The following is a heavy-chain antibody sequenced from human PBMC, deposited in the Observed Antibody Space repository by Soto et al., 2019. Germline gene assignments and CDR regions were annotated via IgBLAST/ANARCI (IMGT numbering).Heavy chain of an antibody. CDR3: ARARPDIVQVVGATSGYYGMDL. V-gene: IGHV3-11*01. Sequence: GGSLRLSCAASGFEFSGYYMTWIRQAPGKGLEWVSYINSRGSHIYYADSVKGRFTISRDKARGSLYLGLNSLRVEDAAVYYCARARPDIVQVVGATSGYYGMDLWGQGTTVTVSS. CDR1: GFEFSGYY. D-gene: IGHD1-26*01. J-gene: IGHJ6*02. CDR2: INSRGSHI.